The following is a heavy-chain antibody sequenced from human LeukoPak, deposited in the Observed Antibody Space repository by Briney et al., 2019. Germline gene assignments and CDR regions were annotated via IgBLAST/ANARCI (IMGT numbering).Heavy chain of an antibody. CDR1: GFTFSSYG. CDR2: ISGSGGST. V-gene: IGHV3-23*01. J-gene: IGHJ4*02. D-gene: IGHD3-16*02. CDR3: AGAFYGSGSYRSWAVDY. Sequence: GGSLRLSCAASGFTFSSYGMSWVRQAPGKGLEWVSAISGSGGSTYYADSVKGRFTISRDNSKNSLYLQMNSLRAEDTAVYYCAGAFYGSGSYRSWAVDYWGQGTLVTVSS.